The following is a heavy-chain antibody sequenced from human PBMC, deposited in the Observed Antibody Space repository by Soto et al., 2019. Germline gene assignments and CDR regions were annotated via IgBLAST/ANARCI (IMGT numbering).Heavy chain of an antibody. CDR1: GGSFSGYY. J-gene: IGHJ4*02. CDR2: INHSGST. Sequence: PSETLSLTCAVYGGSFSGYYWSWIRQPPGKGLEWIGEINHSGSTNYNPSLKSRVTISVDTSKNQFSLKLSSVTAADTAVYYCARSISWNYPHFDYWGQGTLVTVSS. D-gene: IGHD1-7*01. V-gene: IGHV4-34*01. CDR3: ARSISWNYPHFDY.